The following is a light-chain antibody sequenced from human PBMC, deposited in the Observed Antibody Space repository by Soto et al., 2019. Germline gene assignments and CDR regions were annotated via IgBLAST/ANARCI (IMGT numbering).Light chain of an antibody. Sequence: SFLTHPPSVSEAPREIVTISCSGTSSNIGNNYVSWYQHLPGTAPRILIYDNYKRPSGIPDRFSGFKSGTSATLGITGLQTGDEADYYCGTWDTSLRVFYVFGSGTKVTVL. J-gene: IGLJ1*01. CDR2: DNY. V-gene: IGLV1-51*01. CDR1: SSNIGNNY. CDR3: GTWDTSLRVFYV.